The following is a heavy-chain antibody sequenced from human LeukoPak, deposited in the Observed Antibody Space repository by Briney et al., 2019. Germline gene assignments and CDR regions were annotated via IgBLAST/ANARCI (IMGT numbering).Heavy chain of an antibody. Sequence: GGSLRLSCAASGFTFSSYSMNWVRQAPGKGLEWVSSISSSSSYIYYADSVKGRFTISRDNAKNSLYLQMNSLRAEDTAVYYCEREGPSTVTEYNWFDPWGHGTLVTVSS. CDR3: EREGPSTVTEYNWFDP. V-gene: IGHV3-21*01. CDR1: GFTFSSYS. CDR2: ISSSSSYI. J-gene: IGHJ5*02. D-gene: IGHD4-17*01.